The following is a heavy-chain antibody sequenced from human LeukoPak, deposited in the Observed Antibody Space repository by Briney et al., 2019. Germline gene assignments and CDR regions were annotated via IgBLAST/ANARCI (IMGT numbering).Heavy chain of an antibody. V-gene: IGHV3-43*01. CDR3: ARGSAAAGTSKSLNR. D-gene: IGHD6-13*01. CDR1: GFDSEDYA. J-gene: IGHJ5*02. CDR2: IYWDGIST. Sequence: GGSLRLSCAASGFDSEDYAMHWVRQAPGKGLEWVSVIYWDGISTYYADSMKGRFTISRDNSKNSLYLQMNSLMTEDTALYYCARGSAAAGTSKSLNRWGQGTLVTVSS.